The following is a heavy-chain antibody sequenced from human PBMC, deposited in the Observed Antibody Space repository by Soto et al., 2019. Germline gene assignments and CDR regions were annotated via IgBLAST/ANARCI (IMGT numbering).Heavy chain of an antibody. CDR3: ASGRCVHGGVFDY. CDR2: INSSGSSI. Sequence: QVQLVESGGGLVKPGGSLRLSCAASGFSISDYYMSWIRQAPGKGLEWVSYINSSGSSIYYGDSVKGRFTLSRDNAKNSLYLQMNGLRAEDTAVYYFASGRCVHGGVFDYWGQGALVTVSS. V-gene: IGHV3-11*01. D-gene: IGHD1-26*01. CDR1: GFSISDYY. J-gene: IGHJ4*02.